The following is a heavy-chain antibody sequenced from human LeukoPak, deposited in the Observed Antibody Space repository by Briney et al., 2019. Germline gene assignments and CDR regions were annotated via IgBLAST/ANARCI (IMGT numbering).Heavy chain of an antibody. J-gene: IGHJ6*02. CDR1: GGSISSRNYY. V-gene: IGHV4-39*07. CDR2: IYSGST. D-gene: IGHD6-19*01. CDR3: AREQWLAYGMDV. Sequence: SETLSLTCTVSGGSISSRNYYWGWVRQPPGKGLEWIGSIYSGSTYYNPSLKSRVTISVDTSKNQFSLKLSSVTAADTAVYYRAREQWLAYGMDVWGQGTTVTVS.